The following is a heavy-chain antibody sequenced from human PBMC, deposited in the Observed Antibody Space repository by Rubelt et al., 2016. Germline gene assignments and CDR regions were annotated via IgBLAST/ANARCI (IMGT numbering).Heavy chain of an antibody. D-gene: IGHD1-26*01. J-gene: IGHJ4*02. Sequence: WVANIRQDGNEIYYVDSVKGRFTISRDNAKESLYLQMNSLRAADTAVYYCACGSFEGFDHWGQGALVTVSS. CDR2: IRQDGNEI. CDR3: ACGSFEGFDH. V-gene: IGHV3-7*01.